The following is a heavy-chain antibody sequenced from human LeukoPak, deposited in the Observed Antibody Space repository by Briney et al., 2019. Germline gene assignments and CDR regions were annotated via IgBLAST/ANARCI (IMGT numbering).Heavy chain of an antibody. D-gene: IGHD3-3*01. CDR3: APNNGITIFGVVIR. V-gene: IGHV3-21*01. CDR2: ISSSSSYI. J-gene: IGHJ4*02. Sequence: PGGSLRLSCAASGFTFSSYSMNWVRQAPGKGLEWVSSISSSSSYIYYADSVKGRFTISRDNAKNSLYLQMNSLRAEDTAVYYCAPNNGITIFGVVIRWGQGTLVTVSS. CDR1: GFTFSSYS.